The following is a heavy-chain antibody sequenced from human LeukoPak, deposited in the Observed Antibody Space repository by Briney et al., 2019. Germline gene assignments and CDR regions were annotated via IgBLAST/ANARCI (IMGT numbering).Heavy chain of an antibody. V-gene: IGHV1-2*02. CDR1: GYTFTGYY. CDR2: INPNSGGT. D-gene: IGHD6-13*01. Sequence: ASVKVSCKASGYTFTGYYMHWVRQAPGQGLEWMGWINPNSGGTNYAQKFQVRGTMTRDTSISTAYMELSRLRSDDTAVYYCARPRNSSWVRFDYWGQGTLVTVSS. CDR3: ARPRNSSWVRFDY. J-gene: IGHJ4*02.